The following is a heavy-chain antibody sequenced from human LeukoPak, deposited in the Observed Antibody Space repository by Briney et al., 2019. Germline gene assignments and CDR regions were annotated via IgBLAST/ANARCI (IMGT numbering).Heavy chain of an antibody. V-gene: IGHV3-23*01. D-gene: IGHD6-13*01. CDR2: ISGSGGNT. J-gene: IGHJ4*02. Sequence: GGSLRLSCAASGFSFCSYAMSWVRQAPGKGLEWVSAISGSGGNTYYAGSVRGRFTISRDNSKNTLYLQMNSLRAEDTAIYYCAKVSWANYFDYWGQGTLVTVSS. CDR1: GFSFCSYA. CDR3: AKVSWANYFDY.